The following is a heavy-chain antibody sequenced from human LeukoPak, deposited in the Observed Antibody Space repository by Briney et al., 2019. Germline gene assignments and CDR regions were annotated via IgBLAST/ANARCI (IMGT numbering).Heavy chain of an antibody. J-gene: IGHJ6*03. Sequence: SGGSLRLSCAAYGFTVSSNYMSSVRQAPGKGLEWVSVIYRGGSTYYADSVKGRFTISRDNSKNTLYLQMNSLRAEDTAVYYCARDREYYGSGSYLGPHYYMDVWGKGTTVTVSS. D-gene: IGHD3-10*01. CDR2: IYRGGST. CDR3: ARDREYYGSGSYLGPHYYMDV. V-gene: IGHV3-53*01. CDR1: GFTVSSNY.